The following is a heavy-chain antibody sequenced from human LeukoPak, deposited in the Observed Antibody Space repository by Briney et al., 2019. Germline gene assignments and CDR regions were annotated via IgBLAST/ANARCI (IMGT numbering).Heavy chain of an antibody. CDR1: GFTFADYA. D-gene: IGHD5-12*01. Sequence: GGSLRLSCAASGFTFADYAMHWVRQAPGKGLEWVSGISWNSGSIGYADSVKGRFTISRDNAKNSLYLQMNSLRAEDTALYYCAKDQAPDIVATVTFDYWGQGTLVTVSS. CDR2: ISWNSGSI. CDR3: AKDQAPDIVATVTFDY. J-gene: IGHJ4*02. V-gene: IGHV3-9*01.